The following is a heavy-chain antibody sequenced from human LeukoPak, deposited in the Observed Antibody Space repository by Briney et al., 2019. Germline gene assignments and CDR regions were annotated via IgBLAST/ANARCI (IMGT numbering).Heavy chain of an antibody. V-gene: IGHV3-23*01. CDR1: GFTFTSYS. J-gene: IGHJ3*02. D-gene: IGHD3-3*01. Sequence: PGGSLRLSCAASGFTFTSYSMSWVRQAPGKGLEWVSGTSDRGDYTYYADSVKGRFTISRDSSKNTLFLQMNSLRAEDTAVYYCAREETGSYDFWSGYYGPNAFDIWGQGTMVTVSS. CDR2: TSDRGDYT. CDR3: AREETGSYDFWSGYYGPNAFDI.